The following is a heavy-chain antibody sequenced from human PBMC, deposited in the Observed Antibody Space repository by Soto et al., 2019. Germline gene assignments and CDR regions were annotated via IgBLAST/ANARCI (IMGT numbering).Heavy chain of an antibody. CDR2: IIPILDLP. CDR1: GGTFSNFT. Sequence: QVQLVQSGAEVKKPGSSVKVSCRASGGTFSNFTINWVRQAPGQGLEWMGRIIPILDLPTYAQKFQGRVTITADTSTGTAYMDLSSLRSDDTAVYYCAREPPRPTGGYFYYYMDVWGTGTTVTVFS. J-gene: IGHJ6*03. D-gene: IGHD1-1*01. CDR3: AREPPRPTGGYFYYYMDV. V-gene: IGHV1-69*08.